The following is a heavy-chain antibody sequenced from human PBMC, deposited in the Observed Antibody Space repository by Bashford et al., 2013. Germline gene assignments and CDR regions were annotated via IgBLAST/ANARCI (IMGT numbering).Heavy chain of an antibody. CDR1: GYTFTGYF. CDR3: ATFTAVGVIDYNYYAMDV. D-gene: IGHD3-3*01. V-gene: IGHV1-2*02. J-gene: IGHJ6*02. Sequence: VASVKVSCKASGYTFTGYFMHWVRQAPGQGPEWMGWINPNSGGTKYAQEFQGRVSMTSDTSITTVYMELSRLRSDDTAVYYCATFTAVGVIDYNYYAMDVWGQGTTVTVSS. CDR2: INPNSGGT.